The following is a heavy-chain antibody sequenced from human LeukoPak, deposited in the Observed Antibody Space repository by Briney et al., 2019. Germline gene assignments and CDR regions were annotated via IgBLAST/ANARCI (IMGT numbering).Heavy chain of an antibody. CDR2: IYYNRST. J-gene: IGHJ2*01. Sequence: SQTLTLTCTVSGSSISSGEYYWSCIRQHPGKGLEWIGYIYYNRSTYYNPSLKSRVTISVDTSKNQFSLKLSSVTAADTAVYYCARDLLDTSMVHYWYFDLWGRDNVDPVSS. D-gene: IGHD5-18*01. V-gene: IGHV4-31*03. CDR3: ARDLLDTSMVHYWYFDL. CDR1: GSSISSGEYY.